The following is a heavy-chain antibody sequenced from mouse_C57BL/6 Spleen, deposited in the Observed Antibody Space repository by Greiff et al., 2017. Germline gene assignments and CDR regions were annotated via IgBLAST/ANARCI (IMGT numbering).Heavy chain of an antibody. D-gene: IGHD2-2*01. J-gene: IGHJ2*01. CDR1: GYTFTSYW. V-gene: IGHV1-69*01. CDR2: IDPSDSYT. Sequence: QVQLQQPGAELVMPGASVKLSCKASGYTFTSYWMHWVKQRPGQGLEWIGEIDPSDSYTNYNQKFKGKSTLTVDKSSSTAYMQLSSLTSEDSAVYYCATMVRSRNYFDYWGQGTTLTVSS. CDR3: ATMVRSRNYFDY.